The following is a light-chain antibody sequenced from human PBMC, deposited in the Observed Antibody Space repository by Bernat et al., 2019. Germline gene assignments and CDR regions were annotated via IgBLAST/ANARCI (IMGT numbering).Light chain of an antibody. CDR1: QSISTW. Sequence: APVGDRVTITCQASQSISTWLVWYQQKPGKAPKPLIYHASSLESGVPSRFSGSGSGTDLTFTNSILQPEDSATDYYQQYNSASLTFGHGTKLEIK. CDR3: QQYNSASLT. V-gene: IGKV1-5*01. CDR2: HAS. J-gene: IGKJ1*01.